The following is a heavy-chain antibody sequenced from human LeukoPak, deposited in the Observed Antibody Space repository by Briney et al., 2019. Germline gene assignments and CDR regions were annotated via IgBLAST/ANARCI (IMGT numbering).Heavy chain of an antibody. CDR1: GFTFSSYE. V-gene: IGHV3-48*03. CDR3: ARCTSIYDDSSGFDY. D-gene: IGHD3-22*01. J-gene: IGHJ4*02. CDR2: ISSSGSTI. Sequence: PGGSLRLSCAASGFTFSSYEMNWVRQAPGKGLEWVSYISSSGSTIYYADSVKGRFTISRDNAKNSLYLQMNSLRAEDTAVYYCARCTSIYDDSSGFDYWGQGTLVSVSS.